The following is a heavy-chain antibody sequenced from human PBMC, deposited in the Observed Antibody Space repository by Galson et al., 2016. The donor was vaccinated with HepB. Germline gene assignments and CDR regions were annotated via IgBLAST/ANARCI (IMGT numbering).Heavy chain of an antibody. V-gene: IGHV3-33*01. D-gene: IGHD3-16*01. CDR1: GFILGSYA. Sequence: SLRLSCAASGFILGSYAMHWVRQAPGKGPEWVALIWYDGSKKYYGDAVKGRFTISRDNGNNMVYLQMNSLRADDTAMYHCVRDSRRSYDHLDRWGQGTLVTVSS. CDR3: VRDSRRSYDHLDR. CDR2: IWYDGSKK. J-gene: IGHJ4*02.